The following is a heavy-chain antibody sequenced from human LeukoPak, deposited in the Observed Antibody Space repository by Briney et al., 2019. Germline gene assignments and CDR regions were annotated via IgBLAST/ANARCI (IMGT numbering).Heavy chain of an antibody. CDR2: ISAYNGNT. CDR1: GYTFTSYG. Sequence: GASVKVSCKASGYTFTSYGISWVRQAPGQGLEWMGWISAYNGNTNYAQKLQGRVTMTTDTSTSTAYMELSSLRSEDTAVYYCARGRITMIGGWDYYYYYMDVWGKGTTVTISS. CDR3: ARGRITMIGGWDYYYYYMDV. D-gene: IGHD3-22*01. J-gene: IGHJ6*03. V-gene: IGHV1-18*01.